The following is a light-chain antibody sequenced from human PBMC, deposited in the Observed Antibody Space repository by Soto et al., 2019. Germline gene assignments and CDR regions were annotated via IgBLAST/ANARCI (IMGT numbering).Light chain of an antibody. CDR2: GAS. V-gene: IGKV4-1*01. CDR3: QQYYTTPLT. CDR1: QSLLFTSDNKNY. Sequence: DIVMTQSPDSLAVSLGERATINCKSSQSLLFTSDNKNYLAWYQQKPGQPPKLLIYGASTRESGVPDRFSGSGSGTHFSLTISSLQAEDVAVYSCQQYYTTPLTFGGGTKVEIK. J-gene: IGKJ4*01.